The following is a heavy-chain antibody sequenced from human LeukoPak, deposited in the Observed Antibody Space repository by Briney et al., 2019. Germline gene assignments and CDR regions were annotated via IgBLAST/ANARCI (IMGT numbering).Heavy chain of an antibody. J-gene: IGHJ4*02. CDR1: GGSISRYY. CDR3: ARDLGELLIDY. D-gene: IGHD1-26*01. V-gene: IGHV4-59*01. CDR2: IYYSGST. Sequence: PSETLSLTCTVSGGSISRYYWSWIRQPPGKGLEWIGYIYYSGSTNYNPSLKSRVTISVDTSKNQFSLKLSSVTAADTAVYYCARDLGELLIDYWGQGTLVTVSS.